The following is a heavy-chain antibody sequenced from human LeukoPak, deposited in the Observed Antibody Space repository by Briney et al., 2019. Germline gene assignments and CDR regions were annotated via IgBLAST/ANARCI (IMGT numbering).Heavy chain of an antibody. CDR3: ARRRSSTLIDY. CDR2: IYPGDSDT. V-gene: IGHV5-51*01. CDR1: GYSSTSYW. Sequence: GESLKISCKGSGYSSTSYWIGWVRQMPGKGLEWMGIIYPGDSDTTYSPSFQGQVTISADKSISTAYLQWSSLKASDTAMYFCARRRSSTLIDYWGQGTLVTVSS. J-gene: IGHJ4*02. D-gene: IGHD3-10*01.